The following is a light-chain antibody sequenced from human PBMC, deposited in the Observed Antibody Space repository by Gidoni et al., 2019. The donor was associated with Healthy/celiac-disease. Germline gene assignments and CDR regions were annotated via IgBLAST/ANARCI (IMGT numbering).Light chain of an antibody. CDR1: QDISNY. Sequence: DIQMTQSPSSLSASVGDRVTITCQASQDISNYLNWYQQKPGKAPKLLIYDASNLEPGVPSRFSGSGSGTDFTFTISSLQPEDIATYYCQQYDNLLTFGGGTKMEIK. V-gene: IGKV1-33*01. CDR2: DAS. J-gene: IGKJ4*01. CDR3: QQYDNLLT.